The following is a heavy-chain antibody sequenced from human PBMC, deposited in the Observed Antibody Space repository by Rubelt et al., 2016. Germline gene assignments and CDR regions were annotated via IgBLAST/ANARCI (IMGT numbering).Heavy chain of an antibody. J-gene: IGHJ3*02. CDR2: ISAYNGNT. D-gene: IGHD6-6*01. V-gene: IGHV1-18*01. CDR1: GYTFTSYG. Sequence: VQLVQSGAEVKKPGASVKVSCKASGYTFTSYGISWVRQAPGQGLEWMGWISAYNGNTNYAQKFQGRVTMTHEPSTMTAYMELRSLISDDTAVYYCARYAYSSSSAFDIWGQGTMVTVSS. CDR3: ARYAYSSSSAFDI.